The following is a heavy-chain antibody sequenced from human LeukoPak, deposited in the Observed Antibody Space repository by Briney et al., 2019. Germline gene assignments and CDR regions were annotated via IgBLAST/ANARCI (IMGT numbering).Heavy chain of an antibody. CDR2: ISHDGSNE. CDR3: AKDPHYATSTSTYFHY. Sequence: GGSLRLSCAASGFSFSNYVMHWVRQAPGKGLEWVALISHDGSNEYYADSVEGRFTISRDNSKNTLYLQMNSLRTEDTAVYYCAKDPHYATSTSTYFHYWGQGTPVTVSS. V-gene: IGHV3-30*18. D-gene: IGHD2-2*01. CDR1: GFSFSNYV. J-gene: IGHJ4*02.